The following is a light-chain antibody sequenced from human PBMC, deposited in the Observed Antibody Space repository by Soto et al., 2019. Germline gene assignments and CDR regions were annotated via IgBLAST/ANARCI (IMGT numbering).Light chain of an antibody. J-gene: IGKJ1*01. CDR3: LQDSKYPRT. CDR2: ASS. CDR1: QDIRTE. V-gene: IGKV1-6*01. Sequence: AIQMTQSPSSLSASVGDRVTITCRASQDIRTELGWYQQKFGKAPKLLIYASSTLQSGVPSRFSGSGSGTDFTLTISSLQPEDFATYYCLQDSKYPRTFGQGTKVDIK.